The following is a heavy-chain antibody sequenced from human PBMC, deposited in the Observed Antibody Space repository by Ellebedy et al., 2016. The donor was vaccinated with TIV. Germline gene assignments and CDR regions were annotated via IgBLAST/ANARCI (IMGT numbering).Heavy chain of an antibody. D-gene: IGHD3-16*01. J-gene: IGHJ4*02. Sequence: GGSLRLSCAASGFTFSSYGMHWVRQAPGKGLEWVAVISYDGSNKYYADSVKGRFTISRDNSKNTLYLQMNSLRAEDTAVYYCARGLGGGYTGDYWGQGTLVTVSS. V-gene: IGHV3-30*03. CDR2: ISYDGSNK. CDR1: GFTFSSYG. CDR3: ARGLGGGYTGDY.